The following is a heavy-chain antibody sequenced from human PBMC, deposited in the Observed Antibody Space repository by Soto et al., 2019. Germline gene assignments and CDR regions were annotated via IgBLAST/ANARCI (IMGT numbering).Heavy chain of an antibody. CDR1: GGSISSYY. CDR3: ARLTEWELLGFDY. J-gene: IGHJ4*02. D-gene: IGHD1-26*01. V-gene: IGHV4-59*01. CDR2: IYYSGST. Sequence: PSETLSLTCTVSGGSISSYYWSWIRQPPGKGLEWIGYIYYSGSTNYNPSLKSRVTISVDTSKNQFSLKLSSVTAADTAVYYCARLTEWELLGFDYWGQGTLVTVSS.